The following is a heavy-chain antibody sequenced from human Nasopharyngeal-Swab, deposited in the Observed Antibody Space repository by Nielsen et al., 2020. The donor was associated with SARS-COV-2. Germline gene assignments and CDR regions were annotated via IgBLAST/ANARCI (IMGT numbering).Heavy chain of an antibody. CDR3: ARSGLVGATFFDY. CDR2: IYPGDSDT. J-gene: IGHJ4*02. Sequence: GESLQISCKGSGYSFTSYWIGWVRQMPGKGLEWMGIIYPGDSDTRYSPSFQGQVTISADKSISTAYLQWSSLKASDTPMYYCARSGLVGATFFDYWGQGTLVTVSS. D-gene: IGHD1-26*01. V-gene: IGHV5-51*01. CDR1: GYSFTSYW.